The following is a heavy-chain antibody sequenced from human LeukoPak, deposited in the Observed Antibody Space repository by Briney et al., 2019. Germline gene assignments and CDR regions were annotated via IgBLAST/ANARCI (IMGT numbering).Heavy chain of an antibody. CDR2: IYSGGST. D-gene: IGHD6-13*01. J-gene: IGHJ4*02. V-gene: IGHV3-53*01. Sequence: GGSLRLSCAASGFTVSSNYMSWVRQAPGKGLEWVSVIYSGGSTYYADSVKGRFTISRDNSKNTLYLQMNSLRAEDTAVYYRARWRSSSWSDYFDYWGQGTLVTVSS. CDR3: ARWRSSSWSDYFDY. CDR1: GFTVSSNY.